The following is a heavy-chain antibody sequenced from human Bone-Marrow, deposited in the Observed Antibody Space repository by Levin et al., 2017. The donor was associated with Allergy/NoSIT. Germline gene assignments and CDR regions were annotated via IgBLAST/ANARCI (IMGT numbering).Heavy chain of an antibody. D-gene: IGHD5-12*01. CDR2: IYYSGST. V-gene: IGHV4-59*08. CDR3: ARRSDIVATIRTRYWYFDL. CDR1: GGSISSYY. J-gene: IGHJ2*01. Sequence: SETLSLTCTVSGGSISSYYWSWIRQPPGKGLEWIGYIYYSGSTNYNPSLKSRVTISVDTSKNQFSLKLSSVTAADAAVYYCARRSDIVATIRTRYWYFDLWGRGTLVTVSS.